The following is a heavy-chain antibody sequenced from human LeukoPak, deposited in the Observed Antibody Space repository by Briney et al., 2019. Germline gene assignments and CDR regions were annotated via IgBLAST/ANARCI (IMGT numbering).Heavy chain of an antibody. CDR1: GFTFSSSP. J-gene: IGHJ4*02. Sequence: QTGGSLRLSCAASGFTFSSSPMSWVRQAPGKGLEWVSGFSRSGVSTYYADSVKGRFTISRDTSTNTLYLQMNSLRAEDTAAYYCVKHYTNTWEYFADWGQGTLVTVSS. D-gene: IGHD1-26*01. CDR3: VKHYTNTWEYFAD. CDR2: FSRSGVST. V-gene: IGHV3-23*01.